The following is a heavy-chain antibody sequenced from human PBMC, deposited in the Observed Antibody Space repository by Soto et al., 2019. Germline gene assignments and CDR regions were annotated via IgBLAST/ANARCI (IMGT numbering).Heavy chain of an antibody. D-gene: IGHD3-9*01. V-gene: IGHV1-46*01. J-gene: IGHJ6*02. Sequence: GASVKVSCKASGYSFTAYYIHWVRQAPGQGLEWMGIINPSVGNTRYTQNFQGRVTMTRDTSTNSVYLELSSLRSDDTAVYYCAKSILTEHEYYYGMDVWGQGTTVTVSS. CDR1: GYSFTAYY. CDR2: INPSVGNT. CDR3: AKSILTEHEYYYGMDV.